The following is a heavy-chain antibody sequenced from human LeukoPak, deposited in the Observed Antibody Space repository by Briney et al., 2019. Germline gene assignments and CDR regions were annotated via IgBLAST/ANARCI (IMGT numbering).Heavy chain of an antibody. Sequence: GRSLRLSCAASGFTFSSYGMHWVRQAPGKGLEWVAFIRYDGSNKYYADSVKGRFTISRDNSKNTLYLQMNSLRAEDTAVYYCAKDREPSDYDFWSGYYTDGFDYWGQGTLVTVSS. CDR1: GFTFSSYG. J-gene: IGHJ4*02. CDR2: IRYDGSNK. D-gene: IGHD3-3*01. CDR3: AKDREPSDYDFWSGYYTDGFDY. V-gene: IGHV3-30*02.